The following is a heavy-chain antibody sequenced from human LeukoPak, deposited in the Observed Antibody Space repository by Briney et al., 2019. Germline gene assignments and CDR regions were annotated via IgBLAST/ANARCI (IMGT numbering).Heavy chain of an antibody. Sequence: PSGTLSLTCAVSGVSISSNLWWTWVRQPPGKGLEWIAEIHHSGSINYNPSLKSRVTISVDTSKNQFSLKLSSVTAADTAVYYCAGTTNSRYYYYYMDVWGKGTTVTISS. CDR1: GVSISSNLW. J-gene: IGHJ6*03. CDR2: IHHSGSI. D-gene: IGHD4-17*01. CDR3: AGTTNSRYYYYYMDV. V-gene: IGHV4-4*02.